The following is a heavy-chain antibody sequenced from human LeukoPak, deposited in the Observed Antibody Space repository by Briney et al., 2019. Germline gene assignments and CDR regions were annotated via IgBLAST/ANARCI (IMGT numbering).Heavy chain of an antibody. J-gene: IGHJ4*02. CDR1: GGSISSYY. V-gene: IGHV4-4*07. D-gene: IGHD3-3*01. CDR3: ARDGMEDFWSGYYTFDY. Sequence: SETLSLTCTVSGGSISSYYWSWIRQPAGKGLEWIGRIYTSGSTNYNPSLKSRVTMSVDTSKNQFSLKLSSVTAADTAVYYCARDGMEDFWSGYYTFDYWGQGTLVTVSS. CDR2: IYTSGST.